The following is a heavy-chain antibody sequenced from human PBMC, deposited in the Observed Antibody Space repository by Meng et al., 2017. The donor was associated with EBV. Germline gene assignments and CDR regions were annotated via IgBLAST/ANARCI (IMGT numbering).Heavy chain of an antibody. J-gene: IGHJ4*02. CDR3: AKSLYSSGMFLDY. CDR1: GFTFSTYA. Sequence: LLECGVGLASPGGAMTLFCAVPGFTFSTYAISWVRQAPGKGLGWVSVISGSGGSTYYADSVKGRFTISRDNSKNTLYLQMNSLRAEDTAVYYCAKSLYSSGMFLDYWGQGTLVTVSS. CDR2: ISGSGGST. V-gene: IGHV3-23*01. D-gene: IGHD6-19*01.